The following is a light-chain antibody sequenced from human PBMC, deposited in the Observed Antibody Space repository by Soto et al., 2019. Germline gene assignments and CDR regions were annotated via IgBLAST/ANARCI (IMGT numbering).Light chain of an antibody. CDR3: CSYAGNFIWV. J-gene: IGLJ3*02. Sequence: QSVLTQPRSVSGSPGQSVTLSCDGSTSDVGAYNLVSWYQQHPGEAPKLMIYDVTKRPSGVPYRFSGSKSANTASLTISGLEADDEADYYCCSYAGNFIWVFGGGTKLTVL. CDR1: TSDVGAYNL. V-gene: IGLV2-11*01. CDR2: DVT.